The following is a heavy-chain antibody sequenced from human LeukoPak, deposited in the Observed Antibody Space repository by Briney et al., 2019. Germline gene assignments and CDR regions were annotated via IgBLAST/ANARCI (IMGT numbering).Heavy chain of an antibody. Sequence: SGTLSLTCAVSGGSISSSNWWSWVRQPPGKGLEWIGEIYHSGSTNYNPSLKSRVTISVDKSKNQFSLKLGSVTAADTAVYYCARSRYYDILTGYYNGYFDYWGQGTLVTVPS. V-gene: IGHV4-4*02. CDR2: IYHSGST. D-gene: IGHD3-9*01. CDR1: GGSISSSNW. CDR3: ARSRYYDILTGYYNGYFDY. J-gene: IGHJ4*02.